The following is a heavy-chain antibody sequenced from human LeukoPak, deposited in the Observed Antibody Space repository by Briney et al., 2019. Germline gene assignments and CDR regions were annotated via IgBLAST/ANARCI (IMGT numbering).Heavy chain of an antibody. CDR3: ARGPSVLDP. CDR1: GDSLSSNNAA. Sequence: SQTLSLTCALSGDSLSSNNAAWHCVRQSPSRGLEWLGRTYYRSKWYSKYAVSVKSRITINPDTSKNQFSLQLNSVTPEDTAIYYCARGPSVLDPWGQGILVTVSS. V-gene: IGHV6-1*01. CDR2: TYYRSKWYS. J-gene: IGHJ5*02.